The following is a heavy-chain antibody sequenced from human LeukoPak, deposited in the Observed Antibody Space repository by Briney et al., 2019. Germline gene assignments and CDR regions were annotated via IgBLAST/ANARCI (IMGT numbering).Heavy chain of an antibody. CDR1: GYSFTSYW. CDR2: IYPGDSDT. D-gene: IGHD2-15*01. J-gene: IGHJ3*02. V-gene: IGHV5-51*01. CDR3: ARLVCSGGSCYPGAFDI. Sequence: GESLKISCKGSGYSFTSYWIGWVRQMPGKGLEWMGIIYPGDSDTRYSPSFQGQVTISADKSISTAYLQWSSLKASDTAIYYCARLVCSGGSCYPGAFDIWGQGTMVTVSS.